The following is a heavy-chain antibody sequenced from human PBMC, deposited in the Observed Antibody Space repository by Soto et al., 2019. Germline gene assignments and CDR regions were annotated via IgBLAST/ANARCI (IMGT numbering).Heavy chain of an antibody. CDR2: INPYNGNT. V-gene: IGHV1-18*04. CDR1: GYPFTSYG. J-gene: IGHJ4*02. D-gene: IGHD1-1*01. Sequence: QVQLVQSGGEVKRPGASVKVSCKASGYPFTSYGISWVRQAPGQGLEWMGWINPYNGNTKYAQKFQGRVTMTTDTSTTTAYMERRSLSHDDTAVYYCARNQASVHDYWGQGSLVTVSS. CDR3: ARNQASVHDY.